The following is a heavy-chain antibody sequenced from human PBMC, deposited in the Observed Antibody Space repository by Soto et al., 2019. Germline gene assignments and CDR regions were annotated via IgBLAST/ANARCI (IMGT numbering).Heavy chain of an antibody. Sequence: GGSLRLSCAASGFTFSAYAMSWVRQAPGKGLEWVSAISTSGGSTYYADSVEGRFTISRDSSENTLYLQMNSLGAEDTAVYYCAKDRLYYMDVWGQGTTVTVSS. CDR3: AKDRLYYMDV. D-gene: IGHD4-17*01. CDR2: ISTSGGST. J-gene: IGHJ6*03. V-gene: IGHV3-23*01. CDR1: GFTFSAYA.